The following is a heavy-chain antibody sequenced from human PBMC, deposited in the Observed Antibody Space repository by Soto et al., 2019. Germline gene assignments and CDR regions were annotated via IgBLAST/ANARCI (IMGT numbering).Heavy chain of an antibody. Sequence: PGGSLRLSCASSGFTFSTYWMSWVRQAPGKGLEWVANIKQDGSEKNYVDAVKGRFTISRDNAKQSLYLQMNSLRVEDTAVYYCARGAAGARYYVCAMDVWGQGTTVTAP. J-gene: IGHJ6*02. CDR3: ARGAAGARYYVCAMDV. CDR2: IKQDGSEK. V-gene: IGHV3-7*01. D-gene: IGHD6-13*01. CDR1: GFTFSTYW.